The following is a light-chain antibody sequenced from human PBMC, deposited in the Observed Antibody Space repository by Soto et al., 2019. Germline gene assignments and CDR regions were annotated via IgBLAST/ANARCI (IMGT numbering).Light chain of an antibody. CDR3: QQYNSYWT. V-gene: IGKV1-5*01. Sequence: DIQMTQSPSTLSASVGDRVTITCRASQTISYWLAWYQQKPGKGPKLLIYAASSLESGVPSRFSGSGSGTGFTLTISSLQPDDFATYYCQQYNSYWTFGQGTKVDIK. CDR2: AAS. J-gene: IGKJ1*01. CDR1: QTISYW.